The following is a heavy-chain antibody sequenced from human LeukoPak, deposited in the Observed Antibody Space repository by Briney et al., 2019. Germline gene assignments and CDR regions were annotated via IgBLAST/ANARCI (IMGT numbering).Heavy chain of an antibody. V-gene: IGHV3-30*18. J-gene: IGHJ4*02. CDR3: AKDLRSYSQYYFDY. D-gene: IGHD1-26*01. Sequence: GGSLRLSCAASGFTFRSYGMHWVRQAPGKGLEWGAVTSYDGSNKYYADSVKGRFTISRDNSKNTLYLQMNSLRAEDTAVYFCAKDLRSYSQYYFDYWGQGTLVTVSS. CDR1: GFTFRSYG. CDR2: TSYDGSNK.